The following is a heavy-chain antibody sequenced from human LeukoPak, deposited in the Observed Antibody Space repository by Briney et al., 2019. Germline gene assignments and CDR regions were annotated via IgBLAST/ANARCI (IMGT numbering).Heavy chain of an antibody. CDR2: ISADNGNT. J-gene: IGHJ3*02. CDR1: RYTFTSYG. CDR3: ARDGRDYDYVWGSFRSDAFDI. Sequence: ASVKVSCKASRYTFTSYGISWVRQAPGQGLEWMGWISADNGNTNYAQKLQGRVTMTTDTSTSTAYLELRSLRSDDTAVYYCARDGRDYDYVWGSFRSDAFDIWGQGTMVTVSS. V-gene: IGHV1-18*04. D-gene: IGHD3-16*02.